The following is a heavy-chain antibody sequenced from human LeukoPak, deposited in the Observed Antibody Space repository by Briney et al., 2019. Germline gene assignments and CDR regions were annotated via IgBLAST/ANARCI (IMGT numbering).Heavy chain of an antibody. CDR2: IYYSGST. CDR3: ARGAIMITFGGVSPLNWFDP. D-gene: IGHD3-16*01. CDR1: GGSISSSSYY. V-gene: IGHV4-39*01. J-gene: IGHJ5*02. Sequence: SETLSLTCTVSGGSISSSSYYWGWIRQPPGKGLEWIGSIYYSGSTYYNPSLKSRVTISVDTSKNQFSLKLSSVTAADTAVYYCARGAIMITFGGVSPLNWFDPWGQGTLVTVSS.